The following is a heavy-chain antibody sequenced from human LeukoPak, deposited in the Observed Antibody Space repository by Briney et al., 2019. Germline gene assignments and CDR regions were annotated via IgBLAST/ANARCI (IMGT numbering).Heavy chain of an antibody. CDR1: GFTFDDYA. V-gene: IGHV3-33*08. D-gene: IGHD3-3*01. J-gene: IGHJ4*02. Sequence: GGSLRLPCAASGFTFDDYAMHWVRQAPGKGLEWVAVIWYDGSNKYYADSVKGRFTISRDNSKNTLYLQMNSLRAEDTAVYYCARPYYDFWSGYYFDYWGQGTLVTVSS. CDR2: IWYDGSNK. CDR3: ARPYYDFWSGYYFDY.